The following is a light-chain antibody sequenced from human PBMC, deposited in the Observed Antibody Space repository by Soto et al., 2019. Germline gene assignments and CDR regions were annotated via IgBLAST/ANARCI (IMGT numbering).Light chain of an antibody. CDR3: LHEYNYPWT. CDR1: QDIRND. V-gene: IGKV1-6*01. Sequence: AIQMTQSPSSLSASVGDRVTITCRTTQDIRNDLGWYQEKPGQAPKLLIYAASKLQSGVPSRFSGSGTGTDFTLTISGLQPEDFADYYCLHEYNYPWTFGQGTKVEI. CDR2: AAS. J-gene: IGKJ1*01.